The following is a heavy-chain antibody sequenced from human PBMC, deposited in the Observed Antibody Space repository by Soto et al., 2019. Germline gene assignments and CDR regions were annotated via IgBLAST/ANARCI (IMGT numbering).Heavy chain of an antibody. CDR3: AREYSNSPEAFDI. CDR2: IYNSGRT. J-gene: IGHJ4*02. Sequence: PSDTLSLTCTVSGGSVNSDYYYWTWIRQPPGKGLEWIGYIYNSGRTNYNPSLKSRVSISMDTSRNQFSLKLTSVTAGDTAVFYCAREYSNSPEAFDIWGQGSLVTGSA. V-gene: IGHV4-61*01. CDR1: GGSVNSDYYY. D-gene: IGHD1-26*01.